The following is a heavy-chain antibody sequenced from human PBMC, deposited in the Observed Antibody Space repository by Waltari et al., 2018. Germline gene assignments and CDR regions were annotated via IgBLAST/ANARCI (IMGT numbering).Heavy chain of an antibody. CDR3: GRIAFGDDGGYFQY. J-gene: IGHJ1*01. D-gene: IGHD4-17*01. CDR1: GGSITTNYN. Sequence: QLQLQESGPGLVRPSETLSLTCPVSGGSITTNYNWAWLRQPPGKGLEWMGNMQYRGSTFYNPSLMSRVTISLDTSKNQFSLTLTSVDAADTAVYFCGRIAFGDDGGYFQYWGQGTLVTVSS. CDR2: MQYRGST. V-gene: IGHV4-39*01.